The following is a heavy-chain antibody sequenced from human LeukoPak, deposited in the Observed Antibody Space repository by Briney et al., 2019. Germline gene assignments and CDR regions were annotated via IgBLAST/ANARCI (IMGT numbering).Heavy chain of an antibody. CDR3: ASGQYYDILTEGGDFDY. D-gene: IGHD3-9*01. CDR2: IKGDGTEK. CDR1: GLTFSDYW. V-gene: IGHV3-7*01. Sequence: GGSLRLSCVASGLTFSDYWMSWARQAPRKGLEWVANIKGDGTEKFYVDSVKGRFTISRDNAKNTLYLQMNSLRAEDTAVYYCASGQYYDILTEGGDFDYRGQGTLVTVSS. J-gene: IGHJ4*02.